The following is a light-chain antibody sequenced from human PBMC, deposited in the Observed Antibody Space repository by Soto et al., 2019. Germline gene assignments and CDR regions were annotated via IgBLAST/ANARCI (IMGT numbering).Light chain of an antibody. J-gene: IGKJ1*01. Sequence: EVVMTQSPATLSVSPGERATLSCRASQRVSSNLAWYQQSPGQAPRLLIYDASTRATGIPARFSGSGSGTEFTLTFSSLQSEVIAVYYCQQYHDWWTFGQGTKVEIK. V-gene: IGKV3-15*01. CDR1: QRVSSN. CDR2: DAS. CDR3: QQYHDWWT.